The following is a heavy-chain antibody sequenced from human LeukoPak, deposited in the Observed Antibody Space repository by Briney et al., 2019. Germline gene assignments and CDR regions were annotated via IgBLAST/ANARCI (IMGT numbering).Heavy chain of an antibody. Sequence: GGSPRVSCAAPGFTFSSYAMSWGRQAPGKGLEWVSAISGSGGRTYYADSVKGRFTISRDNSKNTLYLQMNSLRAEDTAVYYCAKDYRYCTSTSCYGDDAFDIWGQGTMVSVSS. CDR1: GFTFSSYA. J-gene: IGHJ3*02. V-gene: IGHV3-23*01. CDR2: ISGSGGRT. D-gene: IGHD2-2*01. CDR3: AKDYRYCTSTSCYGDDAFDI.